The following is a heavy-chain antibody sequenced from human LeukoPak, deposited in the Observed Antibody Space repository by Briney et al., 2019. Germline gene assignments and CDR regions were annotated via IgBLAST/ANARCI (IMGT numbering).Heavy chain of an antibody. CDR1: GFTFSIYS. CDR2: ISSGSDTI. CDR3: ARDMASSGRIDY. V-gene: IGHV3-48*02. Sequence: PGGSLRLSCAASGFTFSIYSVNWVRQAPGKRLEWVSYISSGSDTIYYADSVKGRFTISRDNAKNSLYLQMDSLRDEDTAVYYCARDMASSGRIDYWGQGTLVTVSS. J-gene: IGHJ4*02. D-gene: IGHD6-19*01.